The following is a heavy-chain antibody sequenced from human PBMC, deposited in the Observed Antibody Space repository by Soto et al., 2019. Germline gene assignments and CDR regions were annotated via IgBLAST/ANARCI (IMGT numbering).Heavy chain of an antibody. CDR2: IDPSDSYT. D-gene: IGHD6-13*01. CDR3: ARHLNRGIAAAGDFDY. J-gene: IGHJ4*02. V-gene: IGHV5-10-1*01. Sequence: SWIRQSPGKGLEWMGRIDPSDSYTNYSPSFQGHVTISADKSISTAYLQWSSLKASDTAMHYCARHLNRGIAAAGDFDYWGQGTLVTVSS.